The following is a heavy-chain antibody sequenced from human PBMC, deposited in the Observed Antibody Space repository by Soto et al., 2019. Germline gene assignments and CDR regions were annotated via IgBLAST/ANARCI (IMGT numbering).Heavy chain of an antibody. CDR2: IYWDDDK. J-gene: IGHJ5*02. D-gene: IGHD2-2*01. CDR3: AHRQYCISTSCYHWFDP. Sequence: QITLKESGPTLVKPTQTLTLTCTFSGFSLSTSGVGVGWIRQPPGKALEWLALIYWDDDKRYSPSLKSRLTITKDTSKNQVVLTMTNMDPVDTATYYCAHRQYCISTSCYHWFDPWGQGTLVTVSS. V-gene: IGHV2-5*02. CDR1: GFSLSTSGVG.